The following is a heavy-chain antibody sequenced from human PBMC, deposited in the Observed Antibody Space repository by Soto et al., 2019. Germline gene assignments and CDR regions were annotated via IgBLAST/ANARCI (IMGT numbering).Heavy chain of an antibody. CDR1: GGTFSSYT. J-gene: IGHJ4*02. Sequence: QVQLVQSGAEVKKPGSSVKVSCKASGGTFSSYTISWVRQAPGQGLEWMGRIIPILGIANYAQKFQGRVTITADKSTSTAYMELSSLRSEDTAVYYCARDRGYGYNSFDYWGQGTLVTVSS. D-gene: IGHD5-12*01. CDR3: ARDRGYGYNSFDY. CDR2: IIPILGIA. V-gene: IGHV1-69*08.